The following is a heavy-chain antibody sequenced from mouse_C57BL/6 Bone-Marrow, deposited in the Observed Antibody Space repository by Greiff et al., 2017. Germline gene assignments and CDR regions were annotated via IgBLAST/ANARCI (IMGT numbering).Heavy chain of an antibody. CDR1: GYTFTSYW. D-gene: IGHD1-1*01. J-gene: IGHJ4*01. Sequence: VQLQQPGAELVMPGASVKLSCKASGYTFTSYWMHWVKQRPGQGLEWIGELDPSDSYTNYNQKFKGKSTLTVDKSSSTAYMQLSSLTSEDSAVYYGASLCSSPRAMDYWGQGTSVTVSS. CDR3: ASLCSSPRAMDY. V-gene: IGHV1-69*01. CDR2: LDPSDSYT.